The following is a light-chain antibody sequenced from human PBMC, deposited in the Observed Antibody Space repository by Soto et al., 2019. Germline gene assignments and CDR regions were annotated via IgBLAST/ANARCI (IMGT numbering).Light chain of an antibody. CDR3: QQRSSWPIT. V-gene: IGKV3-11*01. CDR1: QSVSRY. CDR2: DAS. Sequence: EIVLTQSPATLSLSPGEGATLSCRASQSVSRYLAWYQQKPGQAPRLLIYDASNRATGIPARFSGSGSGTDFTLTISSLEPEDFAVYYCQQRSSWPITFGQGPRLEIK. J-gene: IGKJ5*01.